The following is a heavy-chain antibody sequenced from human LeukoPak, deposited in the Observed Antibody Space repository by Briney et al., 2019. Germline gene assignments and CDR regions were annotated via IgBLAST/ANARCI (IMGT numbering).Heavy chain of an antibody. D-gene: IGHD3-3*01. CDR3: AKDPSDYYDFWSGYSNPPYYFDY. CDR1: GYTYSIFD. Sequence: GGSLRLSCAASGYTYSIFDMSWVRDAPGKGLEWVLAFSGSGGSTYYADSVERRFTISRDNSKNTLYLQMNSLKAEDTAVYYCAKDPSDYYDFWSGYSNPPYYFDYWGQGTLVTVSS. J-gene: IGHJ4*02. CDR2: FSGSGGST. V-gene: IGHV3-23*01.